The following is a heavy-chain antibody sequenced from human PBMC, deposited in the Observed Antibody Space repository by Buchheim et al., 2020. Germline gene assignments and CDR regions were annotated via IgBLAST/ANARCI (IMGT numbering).Heavy chain of an antibody. Sequence: QLQLQESGPGLVKPSETLSLTCTVSGGSISSSSYYWGWIRQPPGKGLEWIGEIYHSGSTNYNPSLKSRVTISVDKSKNQFSLKLSSVTAADTAVYYCARRYCSGGSCYFDYWGQGTL. CDR2: IYHSGST. V-gene: IGHV4-39*07. CDR3: ARRYCSGGSCYFDY. J-gene: IGHJ4*02. CDR1: GGSISSSSYY. D-gene: IGHD2-15*01.